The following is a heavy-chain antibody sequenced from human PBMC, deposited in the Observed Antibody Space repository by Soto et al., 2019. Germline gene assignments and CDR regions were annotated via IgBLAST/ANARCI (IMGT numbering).Heavy chain of an antibody. J-gene: IGHJ4*02. D-gene: IGHD2-2*01. CDR2: INHSGST. CDR1: GGSFSGYY. V-gene: IGHV4-34*01. Sequence: SETLSLTCAVYGGSFSGYYWSWIRQPPGKGLEWIGEINHSGSTNYNPSLKSRVTISVDTSKNQFSLKLSSVTAADTAVYYCARYLLKDIVVVPAAAYYFDYWGQGTLVTVSS. CDR3: ARYLLKDIVVVPAAAYYFDY.